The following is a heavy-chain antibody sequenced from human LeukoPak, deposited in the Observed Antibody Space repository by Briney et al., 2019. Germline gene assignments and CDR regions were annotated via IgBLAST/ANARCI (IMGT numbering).Heavy chain of an antibody. J-gene: IGHJ5*02. CDR1: GGSISSGGYS. CDR2: IYHSGST. D-gene: IGHD2-2*01. V-gene: IGHV4-30-2*01. CDR3: ARGGYCSSTSCYSNNWFDP. Sequence: SETLSPTCAVSGGSISSGGYSWSWIRQPPGKGLEWIGYIYHSGSTYYNPSLKSRVTISVDRSKNQFSLKLSSVTAADTAVYYCARGGYCSSTSCYSNNWFDPWGQGTLVTVSS.